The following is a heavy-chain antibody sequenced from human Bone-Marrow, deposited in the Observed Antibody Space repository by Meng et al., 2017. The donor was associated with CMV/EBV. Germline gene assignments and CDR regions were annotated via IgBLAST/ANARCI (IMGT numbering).Heavy chain of an antibody. CDR2: INRSGST. CDR3: ARGYPIPTKYYDFWSGISPFDP. Sequence: GSLRLSCAVYGGSFSGYYWSWIRQPPGKGLEWIGEINRSGSTNYNPSLKSRVTISVDTSKNQFSLKLSSVTAADTAVYYCARGYPIPTKYYDFWSGISPFDPWGQGTLVAVSS. J-gene: IGHJ5*02. CDR1: GGSFSGYY. D-gene: IGHD3-3*01. V-gene: IGHV4-34*01.